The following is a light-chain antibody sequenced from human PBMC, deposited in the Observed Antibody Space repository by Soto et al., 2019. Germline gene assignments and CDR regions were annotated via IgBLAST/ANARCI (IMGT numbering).Light chain of an antibody. Sequence: QSVLTQSPSVSGAPGQRVTISCTGSSSNLGADYDVHWYQYLPGALPKLLVFGNNNRPSGVPDRFSGSKSGASASLAITGLQAEDEATYFCQSYDSSLGGSVIFGGGTKLTVL. CDR2: GNN. J-gene: IGLJ2*01. V-gene: IGLV1-40*01. CDR1: SSNLGADYD. CDR3: QSYDSSLGGSVI.